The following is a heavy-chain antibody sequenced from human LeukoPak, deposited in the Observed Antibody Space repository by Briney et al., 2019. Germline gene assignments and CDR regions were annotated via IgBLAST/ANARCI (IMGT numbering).Heavy chain of an antibody. D-gene: IGHD1-26*01. J-gene: IGHJ4*02. CDR3: ARDAGWGYYDL. V-gene: IGHV3-7*01. Sequence: AGSLRLTCVASGFTISITWLTWLRQAQGKGLEWVANIDKHGSGKYYVDSVKGRFAISRDYASNSVFLQMNSLRAEDTSVYYCARDAGWGYYDLWGQGTPVTVSS. CDR2: IDKHGSGK. CDR1: GFTISITW.